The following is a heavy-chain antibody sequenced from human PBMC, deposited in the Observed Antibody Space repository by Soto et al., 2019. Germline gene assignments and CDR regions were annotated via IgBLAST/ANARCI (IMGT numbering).Heavy chain of an antibody. J-gene: IGHJ5*02. CDR3: ARDITIFGVGNWFDP. CDR2: IYHSGST. Sequence: PSETLSLTCAVSGGSISSGGYSWSWIRQPPGKGLEWIGYIYHSGSTYYNPSLKSRVTISVDRSKNQFSLKLRSVTAADTAVYYCARDITIFGVGNWFDPWGQGTLVTSPQ. V-gene: IGHV4-30-2*01. D-gene: IGHD3-3*01. CDR1: GGSISSGGYS.